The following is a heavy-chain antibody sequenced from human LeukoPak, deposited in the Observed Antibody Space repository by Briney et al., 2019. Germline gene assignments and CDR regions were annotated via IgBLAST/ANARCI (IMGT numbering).Heavy chain of an antibody. CDR3: ASGRYYYGMDV. D-gene: IGHD3/OR15-3a*01. V-gene: IGHV3-23*01. CDR1: GFTFSNYA. Sequence: GGSLRLSCAGSGFTFSNYAMTWVRQAPGKGLEWVSSISDSGHSPYYADSVKGRFIISRDNAKNSLYLQMNSLRAEDTAVYYCASGRYYYGMDVWGQGTTVTVSS. CDR2: ISDSGHSP. J-gene: IGHJ6*02.